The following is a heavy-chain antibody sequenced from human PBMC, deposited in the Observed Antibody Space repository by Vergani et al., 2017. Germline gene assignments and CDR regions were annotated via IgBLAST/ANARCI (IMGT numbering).Heavy chain of an antibody. CDR3: ARVARITIFGVARGAFDI. Sequence: QVQLQESGPGLVKPSETLSLTCTVSGGPISSYYWSWIRQPTGKGLEWFGYIYYSGSTNYNPSLKSRVTISVDTSKNQFSLKLSSVTAADTAVYYCARVARITIFGVARGAFDIWGQGTMVTVSS. V-gene: IGHV4-59*01. CDR2: IYYSGST. J-gene: IGHJ3*02. D-gene: IGHD3-3*01. CDR1: GGPISSYY.